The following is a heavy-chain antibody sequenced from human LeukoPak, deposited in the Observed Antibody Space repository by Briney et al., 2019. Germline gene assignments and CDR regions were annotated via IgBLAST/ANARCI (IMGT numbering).Heavy chain of an antibody. CDR3: ARVDCSSTSCYPYYYYHMDV. V-gene: IGHV1-3*01. J-gene: IGHJ6*03. D-gene: IGHD2-2*01. CDR2: INAGNGNT. Sequence: GASVKVSCKASGYTFSTYAMHWVRQAPGERLEWMGWINAGNGNTMYQGRVTITRDTSASTVYMELSSLTSEDTAVYYCARVDCSSTSCYPYYYYHMDVWGKGTTVTVSS. CDR1: GYTFSTYA.